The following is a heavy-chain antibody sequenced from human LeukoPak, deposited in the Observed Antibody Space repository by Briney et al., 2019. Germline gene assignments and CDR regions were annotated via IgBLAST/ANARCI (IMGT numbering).Heavy chain of an antibody. CDR3: AMRRGYNQGSGDY. V-gene: IGHV4-59*08. CDR1: GGSISSYY. CDR2: IYYSGST. Sequence: SETLSLTCTVSGGSISSYYWSWIRQPPGKGLEWIGYIYYSGSTYYNPSLKSRVTISVDTSKNQFSLKLSSVTAADTAVYYCAMRRGYNQGSGDYWGQGTLVTVSS. D-gene: IGHD5-24*01. J-gene: IGHJ4*02.